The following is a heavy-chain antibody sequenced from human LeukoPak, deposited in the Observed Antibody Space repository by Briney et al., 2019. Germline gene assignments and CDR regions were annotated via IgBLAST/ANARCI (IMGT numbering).Heavy chain of an antibody. Sequence: GGSLRLSCAASGFTFRDYYMRWIRQAPGKGLEGASYISSSGSTIYYADSVKGRFTISRDNAKNSLYLQMNSLRAEDTAVYYCARDKSSSPGDFWGQGTLVSVSS. CDR1: GFTFRDYY. D-gene: IGHD6-6*01. V-gene: IGHV3-11*01. CDR3: ARDKSSSPGDF. J-gene: IGHJ4*02. CDR2: ISSSGSTI.